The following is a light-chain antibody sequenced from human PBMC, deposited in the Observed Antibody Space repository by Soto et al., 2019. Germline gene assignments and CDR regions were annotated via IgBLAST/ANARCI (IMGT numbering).Light chain of an antibody. Sequence: DIQMTQSPSIPSASVGDRVTITCPASQGITNRLALYQQEPGTAPKILIYDASNLESGVPSRFSGSGSGTEFILTIRSLKPDDFATYYCQHYGGMWTFGQGTKVDI. CDR3: QHYGGMWT. CDR1: QGITNR. V-gene: IGKV1-5*01. J-gene: IGKJ1*01. CDR2: DAS.